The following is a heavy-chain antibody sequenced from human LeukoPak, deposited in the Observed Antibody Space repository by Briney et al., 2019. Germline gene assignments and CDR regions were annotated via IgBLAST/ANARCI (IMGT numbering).Heavy chain of an antibody. CDR3: ARGSIFWPTADRWFDP. CDR2: MNPNSGNT. J-gene: IGHJ5*02. CDR1: GYTFTSYD. D-gene: IGHD3-9*01. V-gene: IGHV1-8*01. Sequence: ASVKVSCKASGYTFTSYDINWVRQATGQGLEWMGWMNPNSGNTGYAQKFQGRVTMTRNTSISTAYMELSGLRSEDTAVYYCARGSIFWPTADRWFDPWGQGTLVTVSS.